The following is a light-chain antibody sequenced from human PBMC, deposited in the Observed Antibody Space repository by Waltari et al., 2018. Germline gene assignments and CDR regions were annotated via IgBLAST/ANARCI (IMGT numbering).Light chain of an antibody. CDR2: GAS. J-gene: IGKJ4*01. CDR3: QQYAGTPIT. Sequence: DIVLTQSPGTLSLSPGERATLSCRATQSVSHNNLAWYQQKGGQAPRLLIYGASSRATGIPDRFSGSGSGTDFTLSISRLEPEDYGVYYCQQYAGTPITFGGGTKVEI. V-gene: IGKV3-20*01. CDR1: QSVSHNN.